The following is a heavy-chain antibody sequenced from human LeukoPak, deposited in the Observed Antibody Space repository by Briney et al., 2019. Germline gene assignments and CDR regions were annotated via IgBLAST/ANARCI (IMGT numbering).Heavy chain of an antibody. J-gene: IGHJ5*02. CDR3: ARDQGYNNWFDP. D-gene: IGHD5-24*01. CDR2: IYFSGST. CDR1: GGSISSSSYY. V-gene: IGHV4-39*07. Sequence: SETLSLTCTVSGGSISSSSYYWGWIRQPPGKGLEWIGGIYFSGSTYYKPSLKSRVTISLDTSKNQFSLKLSSVTAADTAVYYCARDQGYNNWFDPWGQGTLVTVSS.